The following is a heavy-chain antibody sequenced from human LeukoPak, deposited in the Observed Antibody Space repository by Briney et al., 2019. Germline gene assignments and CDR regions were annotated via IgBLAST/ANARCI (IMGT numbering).Heavy chain of an antibody. CDR1: GYTFTGYY. CDR2: INPNSGGT. CDR3: ARDPKALIVGATKGLDY. Sequence: ASVKVSCKASGYTFTGYYMHWVRQAPGQGLEWMGWINPNSGGTNYAQKFQGRVTMTRDTSISTAYMELRRVRSDDTAVYYCARDPKALIVGATKGLDYWGQGTLVTVSS. V-gene: IGHV1-2*02. D-gene: IGHD1-26*01. J-gene: IGHJ4*02.